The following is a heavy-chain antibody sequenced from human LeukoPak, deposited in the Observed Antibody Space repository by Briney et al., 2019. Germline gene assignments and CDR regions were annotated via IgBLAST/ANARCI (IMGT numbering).Heavy chain of an antibody. CDR2: ISYRGST. J-gene: IGHJ4*02. CDR3: AIKGSGTYSPFDY. V-gene: IGHV4-59*01. Sequence: SSETLSLTCTVSGGSISSDYWSWIRQPPEKGLEWIGYISYRGSTNYNPSLKSRVTISVDTSKNQFSLKLSSVTATHTAVYYCAIKGSGTYSPFDYWGQGTLVTVSS. D-gene: IGHD1-26*01. CDR1: GGSISSDY.